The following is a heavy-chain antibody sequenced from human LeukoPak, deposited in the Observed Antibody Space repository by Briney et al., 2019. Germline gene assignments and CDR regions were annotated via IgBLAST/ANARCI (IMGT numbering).Heavy chain of an antibody. CDR2: TIPIFGTA. D-gene: IGHD4-11*01. CDR3: AREGTTSPYSNSWFDP. CDR1: GGTFSSYA. V-gene: IGHV1-69*01. Sequence: SVKVSCKASGGTFSSYAISWVRQAPGQGLEWMGGTIPIFGTANYARKFQGRVTITADESTSTAYMELSSLRSEDTAVYYCAREGTTSPYSNSWFDPWGQGTLVTVSS. J-gene: IGHJ5*02.